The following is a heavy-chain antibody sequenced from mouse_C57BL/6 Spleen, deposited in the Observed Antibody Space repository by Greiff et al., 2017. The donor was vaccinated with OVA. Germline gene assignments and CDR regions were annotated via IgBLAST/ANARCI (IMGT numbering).Heavy chain of an antibody. CDR1: GYTFTDYE. CDR2: IDPETGGT. CDR3: TRWVSYGFAY. J-gene: IGHJ3*01. Sequence: QVQLQQSGAELVRPGASVTLSCKASGYTFTDYEMHWVKQTPVHGLEWIGAIDPETGGTAYNQKFKGKAILTADKSSSTAYMELRSLTSEDSAVYYGTRWVSYGFAYGGQGTLVTVSA. V-gene: IGHV1-15*01.